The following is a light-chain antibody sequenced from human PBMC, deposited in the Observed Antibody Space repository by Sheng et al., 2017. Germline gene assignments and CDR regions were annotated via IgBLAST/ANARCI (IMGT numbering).Light chain of an antibody. J-gene: IGLJ2*01. Sequence: SYVLTQPPSVSVAPGKTARITCGENNIGSKSVHWYQQRPGQAPVLVVYDDRDRPSGIPERFSGSNSGDTATLTISRVEAGDEADYYCQVWDSGSDLVVFGGGTKLTVL. CDR2: DDR. V-gene: IGLV3-21*03. CDR3: QVWDSGSDLVV. CDR1: NIGSKS.